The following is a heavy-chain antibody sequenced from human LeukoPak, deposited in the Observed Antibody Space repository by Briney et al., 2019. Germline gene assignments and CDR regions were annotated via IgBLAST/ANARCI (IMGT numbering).Heavy chain of an antibody. D-gene: IGHD3-16*01. CDR2: IYTSGST. Sequence: SETLSLTCAVYGGSFSGYYWSWIRQPAGKGLEWIGRIYTSGSTNYNPSLKSRVTISVDKSKNQFSLKLSSVTAADTAVYYCARRKIMITFGGVIGPLDYWGQGTLVTVSS. J-gene: IGHJ4*02. CDR1: GGSFSGYY. CDR3: ARRKIMITFGGVIGPLDY. V-gene: IGHV4-59*10.